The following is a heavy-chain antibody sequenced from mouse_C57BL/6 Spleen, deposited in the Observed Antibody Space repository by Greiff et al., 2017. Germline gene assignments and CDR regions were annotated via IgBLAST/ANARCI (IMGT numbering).Heavy chain of an antibody. CDR3: ARKEGGSRNLYAMDY. D-gene: IGHD1-1*01. CDR2: INPSTGGT. CDR1: GYSFTGYY. V-gene: IGHV1-42*01. Sequence: VQLKQSGPELVKPGASVKISCKASGYSFTGYYMNWVKQSPEKSLEWIGEINPSTGGTTYNQKFKAKATLTVDKSSSTAYMQLKSLTSEDSAVYYCARKEGGSRNLYAMDYWGQGTSVTVSS. J-gene: IGHJ4*01.